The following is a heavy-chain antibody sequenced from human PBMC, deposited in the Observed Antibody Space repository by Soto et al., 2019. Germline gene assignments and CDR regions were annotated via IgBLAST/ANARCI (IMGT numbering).Heavy chain of an antibody. D-gene: IGHD3-16*02. CDR3: VIYDYIWGTYRVRWAY. Sequence: EVQLMESGGGLVNPGGSLRLSCVASGFPFSYSWMSWVRQAPGKGLEWGARIKSETDGGTTDYAAPVEGRFTISRDDSKNTPDLQMNRLKTEDTAVYYCVIYDYIWGTYRVRWAYWGQGTLVTVSS. CDR2: IKSETDGGTT. V-gene: IGHV3-15*01. CDR1: GFPFSYSW. J-gene: IGHJ4*02.